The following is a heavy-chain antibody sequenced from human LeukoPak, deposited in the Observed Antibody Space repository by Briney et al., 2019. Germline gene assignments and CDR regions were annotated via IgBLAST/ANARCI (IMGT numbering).Heavy chain of an antibody. V-gene: IGHV1-8*02. CDR2: MNPNSGNT. D-gene: IGHD6-13*01. J-gene: IGHJ4*02. Sequence: ASVKVSCKASGGTFSSYAISWVRQAPGQGLEWMGWMNPNSGNTGYAQKFQGRVTMTRNTSISTAYMELSSLRSEDTAVYYCARGRVEAAAGFDYWGQGTLVTVSS. CDR1: GGTFSSYA. CDR3: ARGRVEAAAGFDY.